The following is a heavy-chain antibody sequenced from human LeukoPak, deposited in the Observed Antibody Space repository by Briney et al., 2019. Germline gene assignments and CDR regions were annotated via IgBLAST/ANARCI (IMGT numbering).Heavy chain of an antibody. Sequence: TGGPLRLSCAASGFTFSNAWMSWVRQAPGKGLEWVGRIKSKTDGGTTDYAAPVKGRFTISRDDSKNTLYLQMNSLKTEDTAVYYCTTVDGDYESLFLDYWGQGTLVAVSS. V-gene: IGHV3-15*01. J-gene: IGHJ4*02. CDR3: TTVDGDYESLFLDY. CDR2: IKSKTDGGTT. D-gene: IGHD4-17*01. CDR1: GFTFSNAW.